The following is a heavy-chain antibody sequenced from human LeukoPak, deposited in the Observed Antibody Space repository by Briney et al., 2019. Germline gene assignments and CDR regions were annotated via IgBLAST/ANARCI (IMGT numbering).Heavy chain of an antibody. V-gene: IGHV4-39*07. J-gene: IGHJ4*02. Sequence: SETLSLTCTVAGDSVSSVTDYWAWIRQPPGKGLEWIASADYSGGTYYNPSLESRVAISADMSKKQISLTLTSVTGADTAVYYCAGERGEEYSSGWYKTNYFDNWGQGIRVTVSS. CDR3: AGERGEEYSSGWYKTNYFDN. D-gene: IGHD6-19*01. CDR2: ADYSGGT. CDR1: GDSVSSVTDY.